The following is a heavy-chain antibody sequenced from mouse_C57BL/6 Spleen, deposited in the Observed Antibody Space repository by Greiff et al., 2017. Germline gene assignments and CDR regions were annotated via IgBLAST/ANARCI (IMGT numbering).Heavy chain of an antibody. D-gene: IGHD1-1*01. J-gene: IGHJ4*01. V-gene: IGHV5-15*04. CDR2: ISTLAYSI. CDR1: GFTFSDYG. CDR3: SRLAITTGVAYYAMDY. Sequence: EVTLVESGGGLVQPGGSLKLSCQASGFTFSDYGMAWVQQAARKGPEGVAFISTLAYSIYDANTVTGRFTIARENAKNTLYLEMSRLRSEDTDMYYVSRLAITTGVAYYAMDYWGQGTSVTVSS.